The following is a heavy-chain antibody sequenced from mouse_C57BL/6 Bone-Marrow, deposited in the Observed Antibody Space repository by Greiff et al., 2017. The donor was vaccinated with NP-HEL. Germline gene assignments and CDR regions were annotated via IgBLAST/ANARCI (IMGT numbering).Heavy chain of an antibody. D-gene: IGHD2-4*01. CDR1: GFTFSSYG. V-gene: IGHV5-6*01. CDR2: ISSGGSYT. CDR3: ARHDYDSWFAY. Sequence: EVQLMESGGDLVKPGGSLKLSCAASGFTFSSYGMSWVRQTPDKRLEWVATISSGGSYTYYPDSVKGRFTISRDNAKNTLYLQMSSLKSEDTAMYYCARHDYDSWFAYWGQGTLVTVSA. J-gene: IGHJ3*01.